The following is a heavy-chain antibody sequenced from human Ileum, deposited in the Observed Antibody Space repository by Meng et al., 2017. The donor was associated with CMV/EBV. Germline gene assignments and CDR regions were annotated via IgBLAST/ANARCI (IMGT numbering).Heavy chain of an antibody. Sequence: VLLVGAGRRLVRPGCSMRLLCTASGFISSNYWMQWVRQTQGKGLVWVERIDTDGSGTSYAASVKDLFTISRDNAKTMVYLQMNSLRVEDTAVYYCTTPFEYWAQGTLVTVSS. CDR1: GFISSNYW. J-gene: IGHJ4*02. CDR2: IDTDGSGT. V-gene: IGHV3-74*01. CDR3: TTPFEY.